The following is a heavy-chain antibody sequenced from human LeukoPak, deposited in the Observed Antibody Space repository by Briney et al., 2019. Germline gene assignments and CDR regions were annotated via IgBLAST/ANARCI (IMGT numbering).Heavy chain of an antibody. Sequence: SETLSLTCTVSGGSISTYYWSWIRQPPGKGLEWIGYIYYSGSTNYNPSLKSRVTISVDTSKKQFSLKLSSVTAADTAVYYCARAVKVYSPSYGMDVWGQGTTVTVSS. CDR3: ARAVKVYSPSYGMDV. V-gene: IGHV4-59*01. CDR2: IYYSGST. J-gene: IGHJ6*02. D-gene: IGHD5-18*01. CDR1: GGSISTYY.